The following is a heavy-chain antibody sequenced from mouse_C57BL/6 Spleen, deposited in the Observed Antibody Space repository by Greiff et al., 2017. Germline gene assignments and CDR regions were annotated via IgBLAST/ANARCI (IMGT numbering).Heavy chain of an antibody. Sequence: QVQLQQPGAELVKPGASVKLSCKASGYTFTSYWMQWVKQRPGQGLEWIGEIDPSGSYTNYHQKFKGKATLTVDTSSSTAYMQLSSLTSEDSAVYYCARSLTGTGPSGAMDYWGQGTSVTVSS. J-gene: IGHJ4*01. V-gene: IGHV1-50*01. CDR2: IDPSGSYT. D-gene: IGHD4-1*01. CDR1: GYTFTSYW. CDR3: ARSLTGTGPSGAMDY.